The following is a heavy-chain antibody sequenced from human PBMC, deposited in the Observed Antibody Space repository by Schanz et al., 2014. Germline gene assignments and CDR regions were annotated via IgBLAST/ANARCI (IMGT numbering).Heavy chain of an antibody. V-gene: IGHV3-33*01. J-gene: IGHJ4*02. CDR3: ARWFLIRGVILDS. CDR1: GFTFSSYG. CDR2: IWYDGSNK. D-gene: IGHD3-10*01. Sequence: QVQLVESGGGVAQPGRSLRLSCAASGFTFSSYGMHWVRQAPGKGLEWVAVIWYDGSNKYYADSVKGRFTISRDNSRDTVYLQMNSLRADDTAMYYCARWFLIRGVILDSWGQGTLVTVSS.